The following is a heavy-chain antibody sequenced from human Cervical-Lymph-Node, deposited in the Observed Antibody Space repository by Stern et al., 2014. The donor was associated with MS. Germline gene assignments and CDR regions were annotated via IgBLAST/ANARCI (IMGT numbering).Heavy chain of an antibody. V-gene: IGHV3-30*18. Sequence: VQLVESGGGVVPPGRSLRLSCAASGFTLSTYAMHWVRQAPGQGLEWVAVISYDGINKYYADSVKGRFTISRDNSKNTLYLQMNSLRAEDTAVYDCAKEEGWELLGGDYYYMDVWGQGTTVTVSS. CDR2: ISYDGINK. J-gene: IGHJ6*02. CDR3: AKEEGWELLGGDYYYMDV. CDR1: GFTLSTYA. D-gene: IGHD1-26*01.